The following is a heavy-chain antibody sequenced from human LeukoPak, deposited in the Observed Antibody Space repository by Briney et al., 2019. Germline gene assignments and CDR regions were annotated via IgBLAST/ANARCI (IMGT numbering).Heavy chain of an antibody. Sequence: GGSLRLSCAASGFTFSSYGMHWVRQAPGKGLEWVAVISYDGSNKYYADSVKGRFTISRDNSKSTLYLQMNSLRAEDTAVYYCAKDWKQWLVLDAFDIWGQGTMVTVSS. CDR1: GFTFSSYG. CDR2: ISYDGSNK. CDR3: AKDWKQWLVLDAFDI. J-gene: IGHJ3*02. V-gene: IGHV3-30*18. D-gene: IGHD6-19*01.